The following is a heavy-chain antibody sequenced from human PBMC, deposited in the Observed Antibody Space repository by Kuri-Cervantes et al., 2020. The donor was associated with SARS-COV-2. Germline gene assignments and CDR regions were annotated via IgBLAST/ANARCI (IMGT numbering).Heavy chain of an antibody. Sequence: ETLSLTCAASGFTFSSYGMSWVRQAPGKGLEWVSAIIYSGDSTYYADSVKGRFTISRDNSKNTLYLQMNSLRAEDTAVYYCAKVRPRNTYDYGDYGGLDVWGKGTMVTVSS. D-gene: IGHD4-17*01. CDR1: GFTFSSYG. J-gene: IGHJ6*04. V-gene: IGHV3-23*01. CDR2: IIYSGDST. CDR3: AKVRPRNTYDYGDYGGLDV.